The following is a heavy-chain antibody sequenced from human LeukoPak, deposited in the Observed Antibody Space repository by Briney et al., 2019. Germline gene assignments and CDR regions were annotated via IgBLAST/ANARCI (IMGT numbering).Heavy chain of an antibody. V-gene: IGHV4-4*07. Sequence: SETLSLTCTVSGTFISPYHWSWFRQSAGKGLEWTGLMYSSGSSNYSPSLKSRLTISPDNSKNQFSLRLSSVTAADTAVYYCARVLCVSNGICYAFDIWGQGTTVIVSS. CDR2: MYSSGSS. D-gene: IGHD2-8*01. CDR3: ARVLCVSNGICYAFDI. CDR1: GTFISPYH. J-gene: IGHJ3*02.